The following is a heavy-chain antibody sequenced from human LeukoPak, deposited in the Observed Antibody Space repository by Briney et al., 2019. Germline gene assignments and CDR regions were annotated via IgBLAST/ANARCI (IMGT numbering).Heavy chain of an antibody. J-gene: IGHJ6*03. D-gene: IGHD2-15*01. CDR1: GFTFSSYW. CDR2: IKQDGSEK. CDR3: ARLVVVVVAAGGYYYYYMDV. Sequence: PGGSLRLXCAASGFTFSSYWMSWVRQAPGKGLEWVANIKQDGSEKYYVDSVKGRFTISRDNAKNSLYLQMNSLRAEDTAVYYCARLVVVVVAAGGYYYYYMDVWGKGTTVTVSS. V-gene: IGHV3-7*01.